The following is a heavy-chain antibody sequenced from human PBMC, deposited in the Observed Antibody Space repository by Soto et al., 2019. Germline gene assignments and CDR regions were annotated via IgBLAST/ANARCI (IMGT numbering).Heavy chain of an antibody. D-gene: IGHD3-10*01. CDR2: IGTAGDT. Sequence: ESGGGLVQPGGSLRLSCAASGFTFSSYDMHWVRQATGKGLEWVSAIGTAGDTYYPGSVKGRFTISRENAKNSLYLQMNSLRAGDTAVYYCARDSGSHYYYYMDVWGKGTTVTVSS. V-gene: IGHV3-13*01. CDR1: GFTFSSYD. J-gene: IGHJ6*03. CDR3: ARDSGSHYYYYMDV.